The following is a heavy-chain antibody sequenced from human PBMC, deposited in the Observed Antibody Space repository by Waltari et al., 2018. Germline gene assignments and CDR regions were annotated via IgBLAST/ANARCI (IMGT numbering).Heavy chain of an antibody. CDR2: IDQNEHT. CDR1: GGSFSGYY. V-gene: IGHV4-34*01. Sequence: QVHLQQWGAGLLKPSETLSLTCAVYGGSFSGYYWSWIRQPPGKGLEWMGHIDQNEHTTYNPSLQVRLTISVDRSQKTFTLTLTSVTAADTGVYFCASTPLFYYDTSGYSFWGQGTLVTVSS. J-gene: IGHJ4*02. CDR3: ASTPLFYYDTSGYSF. D-gene: IGHD3-22*01.